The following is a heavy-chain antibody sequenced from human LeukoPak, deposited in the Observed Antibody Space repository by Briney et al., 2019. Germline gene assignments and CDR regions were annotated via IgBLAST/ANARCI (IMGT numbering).Heavy chain of an antibody. D-gene: IGHD3-9*01. CDR1: GGTFSRYT. CDR2: ITPLFGTA. Sequence: SVKVSCKASGGTFSRYTLSWVRQSPGQGLEWMGGITPLFGTANYAQKFQGRVTITADESTSTAYMELSSLRSEDTAVYYCARGSLYYDILTGHYYYYYGMDVWGQGTTVTVSS. CDR3: ARGSLYYDILTGHYYYYYGMDV. V-gene: IGHV1-69*13. J-gene: IGHJ6*02.